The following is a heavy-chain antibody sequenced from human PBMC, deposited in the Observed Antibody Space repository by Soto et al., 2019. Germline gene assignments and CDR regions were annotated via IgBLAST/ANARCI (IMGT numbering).Heavy chain of an antibody. V-gene: IGHV4-59*01. CDR3: ARDRFIAAAGCFDY. Sequence: PSETLSLTCTVSVGSISSYYWSWIRQPPGKGLEWIGYIYYSGSTNYNPSLKTRVTISVDASKNRFSLKLTSVTAADTAVYYCARDRFIAAAGCFDYWGQGTLVTVSS. CDR1: VGSISSYY. J-gene: IGHJ4*02. CDR2: IYYSGST. D-gene: IGHD6-13*01.